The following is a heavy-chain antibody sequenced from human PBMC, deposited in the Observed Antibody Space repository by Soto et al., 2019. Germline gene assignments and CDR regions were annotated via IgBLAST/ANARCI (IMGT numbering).Heavy chain of an antibody. D-gene: IGHD1-7*01. CDR1: GFTFSNYV. CDR2: ISYSADKT. Sequence: EVQLLESGGGLVQPGGSLRLSCAASGFTFSNYVMNWVRQAPGKGLEWVSTISYSADKTFYAASVKGRFTISRDNSRDTLFLQMTSLRADDAAVYYCARRARTATTNWGAFDIWGQGTMVTVSS. CDR3: ARRARTATTNWGAFDI. J-gene: IGHJ3*02. V-gene: IGHV3-23*01.